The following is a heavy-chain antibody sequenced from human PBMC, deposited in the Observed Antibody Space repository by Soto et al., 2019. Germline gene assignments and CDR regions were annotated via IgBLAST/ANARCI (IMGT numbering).Heavy chain of an antibody. CDR2: IYPGDSDT. CDR3: ARRIGAAGSYYYYYYMDV. D-gene: IGHD6-13*01. J-gene: IGHJ6*03. V-gene: IGHV5-51*01. CDR1: GYSFTNYW. Sequence: GESLKISCKGSGYSFTNYWIGWVRQMPGKGLEWMGIIYPGDSDTRYSPSFQGQVTISADKSISTAYLQWSSLKASDTAMYYCARRIGAAGSYYYYYYMDVWGKGTTVTVSS.